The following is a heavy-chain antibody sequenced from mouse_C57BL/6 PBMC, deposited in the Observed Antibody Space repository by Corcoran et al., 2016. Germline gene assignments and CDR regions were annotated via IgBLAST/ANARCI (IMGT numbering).Heavy chain of an antibody. V-gene: IGHV1-15*01. CDR3: TRGGYYYGSSLQGHCDY. J-gene: IGHJ2*01. Sequence: QVQLQQSGAELVRPGASVTLSCKASGYTFTDYEMHWVKQTPVHGLEWIGAIDPETGGTAYNQKFKGKAILTADKSSSTAYMELRSLTSEDSAVYYCTRGGYYYGSSLQGHCDYWGQGTTLTVSS. CDR2: IDPETGGT. CDR1: GYTFTDYE. D-gene: IGHD1-1*01.